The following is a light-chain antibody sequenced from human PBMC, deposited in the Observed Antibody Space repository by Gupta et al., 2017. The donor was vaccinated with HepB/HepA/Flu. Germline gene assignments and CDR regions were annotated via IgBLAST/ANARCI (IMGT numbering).Light chain of an antibody. V-gene: IGLV2-14*03. CDR3: SSYSNTTHIV. CDR1: STDIGGYEY. Sequence: QSALTQVASVSGSPGRSLTISCTGTSTDIGGYEYVSWYQQHPVKAHKLLIYEVSRRTAGVSSRFSASKAGITASLTISGRQDEDDADYYCSSYSNTTHIVFGGGTKLTVL. CDR2: EVS. J-gene: IGLJ2*01.